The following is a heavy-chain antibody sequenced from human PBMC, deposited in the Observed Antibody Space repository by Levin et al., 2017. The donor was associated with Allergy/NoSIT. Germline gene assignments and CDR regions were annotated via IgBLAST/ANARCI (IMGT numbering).Heavy chain of an antibody. CDR1: GFTVSSNY. CDR3: ARGTAGKSIAAVGGAFDI. Sequence: GSLRLSCAASGFTVSSNYMSWVRQAPGKGLEWVSVIYSGGSTYYADSVKGRFTISRDNSKNTLYLQMNSLRAEDTAVYYCARGTAGKSIAAVGGAFDIWGQGTMVTVSS. CDR2: IYSGGST. V-gene: IGHV3-53*01. J-gene: IGHJ3*02. D-gene: IGHD6-25*01.